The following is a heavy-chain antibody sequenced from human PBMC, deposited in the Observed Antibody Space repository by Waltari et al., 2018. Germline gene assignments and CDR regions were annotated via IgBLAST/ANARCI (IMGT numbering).Heavy chain of an antibody. V-gene: IGHV1-8*03. J-gene: IGHJ3*02. Sequence: QVQLVQSGAEVKKPGASVKVSCKASGYTFTSYDINWVRQATGQGLEWMGWMNPNSGNTGYAQKFQGRVTITRNTSISTAYMELSSLRSEDTAVYYCARDGHYDFWSGYHDAFDIWGQGTMVTVSS. CDR3: ARDGHYDFWSGYHDAFDI. CDR2: MNPNSGNT. D-gene: IGHD3-3*01. CDR1: GYTFTSYD.